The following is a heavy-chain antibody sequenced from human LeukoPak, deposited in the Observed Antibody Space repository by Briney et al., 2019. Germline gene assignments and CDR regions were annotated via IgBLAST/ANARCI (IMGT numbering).Heavy chain of an antibody. CDR2: INRDESII. V-gene: IGHV3-74*01. J-gene: IGHJ4*02. D-gene: IGHD1-26*01. CDR3: ARGRDHGGSYYHD. CDR1: GFTLSKSW. Sequence: GGSLRLSCAASGFTLSKSWMYWIRQAPGKGLVLVSRINRDESIIEYADSGKGRFSISRDNTKNTLAVQMKSLRVEATVVYYCARGRDHGGSYYHDWGQGTPVTVSS.